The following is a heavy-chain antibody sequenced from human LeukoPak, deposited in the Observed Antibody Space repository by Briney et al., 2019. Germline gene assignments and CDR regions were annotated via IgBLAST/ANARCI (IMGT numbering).Heavy chain of an antibody. J-gene: IGHJ4*02. CDR1: GYTFTGYY. D-gene: IGHD5-18*01. Sequence: ASVKVSCTASGYTFTGYYMHWVRQAPGQGLEWMGRINPNSGGTNYAQKFQGRVTMTRDTSISTAYMELSRLRSDDTAVYYCAKNVYGYGGSFDYWGQGTLVTVSS. CDR3: AKNVYGYGGSFDY. CDR2: INPNSGGT. V-gene: IGHV1-2*06.